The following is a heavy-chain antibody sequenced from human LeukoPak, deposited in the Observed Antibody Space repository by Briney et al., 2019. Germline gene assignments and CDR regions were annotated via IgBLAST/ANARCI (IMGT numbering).Heavy chain of an antibody. V-gene: IGHV3-23*01. Sequence: GGSLRLSCAASGFTFSSYAMSWVRQAPGKGLEWVSAISGSGGSTYYADSVKGRFTISRDNSKNTLYLQVNSLRAEDTAVYYCATPIVPPVGYYELGAFDIWGQGTMVTVSS. CDR3: ATPIVPPVGYYELGAFDI. D-gene: IGHD3-22*01. J-gene: IGHJ3*02. CDR2: ISGSGGST. CDR1: GFTFSSYA.